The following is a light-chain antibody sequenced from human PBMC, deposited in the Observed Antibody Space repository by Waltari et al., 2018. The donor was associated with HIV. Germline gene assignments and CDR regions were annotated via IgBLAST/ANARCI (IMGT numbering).Light chain of an antibody. V-gene: IGKV3-11*01. CDR1: QSVTIS. CDR3: QQRSNWPGLT. CDR2: DAS. Sequence: EIVLTQSPATLSLSPGERATLSCRASQSVTISLAWYQQTPCLAPRLLIYDASNRATGIPARFGGSGSGTDFTLTISSLDPEDFAVYYCQQRSNWPGLTFGGGTKVEIK. J-gene: IGKJ4*01.